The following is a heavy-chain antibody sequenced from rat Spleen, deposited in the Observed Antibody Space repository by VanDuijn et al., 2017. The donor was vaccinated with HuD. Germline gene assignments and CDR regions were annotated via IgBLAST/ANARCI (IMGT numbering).Heavy chain of an antibody. Sequence: EVQLVESGGGLVQPGRSPKLSCAASGFSFSNYGMHWIRQAPTKGLEWVASISTGGGNTYYRDSVKGRFTISRDNAKSTLYLQMDSLRSEDTATYYCAKDMNYYSTYPFYVMGDWGQGASVTVSS. CDR1: GFSFSNYG. J-gene: IGHJ4*01. D-gene: IGHD1-2*01. CDR2: ISTGGGNT. CDR3: AKDMNYYSTYPFYVMGD. V-gene: IGHV5-19*01.